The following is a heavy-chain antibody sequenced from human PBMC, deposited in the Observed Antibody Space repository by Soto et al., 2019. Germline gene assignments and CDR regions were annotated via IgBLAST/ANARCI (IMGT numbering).Heavy chain of an antibody. J-gene: IGHJ4*02. CDR3: AKDRSIAARILDY. D-gene: IGHD6-6*01. Sequence: QVQLVESGGGVVQPGRSLRLSCAASGFTFSSCGMHWVRQAPGKGLEWMAIISYDGSNKYYADSVKGRSTISRDNSKNTLYLQMNSLRAEDTAVYYCAKDRSIAARILDYWGQGTLVTVSS. V-gene: IGHV3-30*18. CDR2: ISYDGSNK. CDR1: GFTFSSCG.